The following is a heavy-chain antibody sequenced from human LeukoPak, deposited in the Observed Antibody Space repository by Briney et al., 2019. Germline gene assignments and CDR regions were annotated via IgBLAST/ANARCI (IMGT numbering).Heavy chain of an antibody. Sequence: ASVKVSCKASGYTFTSYGISWVRQTPGQGLEWMGWISAYNGNTNYAQKLQGRVTMTTDTSTSTAYMELRSLRSDDTAVYYCARLAYYYDSSGYYGYFQHWGQGTLVTVSS. V-gene: IGHV1-18*01. D-gene: IGHD3-22*01. CDR2: ISAYNGNT. CDR1: GYTFTSYG. J-gene: IGHJ1*01. CDR3: ARLAYYYDSSGYYGYFQH.